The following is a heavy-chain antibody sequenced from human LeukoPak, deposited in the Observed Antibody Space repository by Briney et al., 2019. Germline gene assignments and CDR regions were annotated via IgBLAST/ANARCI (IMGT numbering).Heavy chain of an antibody. Sequence: PGGSLRLSCAASGFTSDDYVMSWVRQAPGKGLEWVSGIIWNVVSTGYADSVKGRFTISRDNAKNTLYLQMDSLRAEDTAFFSCARASGYSMGGSFDIWGQGTMVTVSS. CDR1: GFTSDDYV. CDR2: IIWNVVST. D-gene: IGHD5-18*01. V-gene: IGHV3-20*04. J-gene: IGHJ3*02. CDR3: ARASGYSMGGSFDI.